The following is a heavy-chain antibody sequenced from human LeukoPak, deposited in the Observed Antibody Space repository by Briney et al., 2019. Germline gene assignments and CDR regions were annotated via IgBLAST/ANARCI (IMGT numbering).Heavy chain of an antibody. V-gene: IGHV4-31*03. CDR1: GGSISSGGYY. D-gene: IGHD1-26*01. J-gene: IGHJ6*03. CDR2: IYYSGST. CDR3: ARVYSGSYYYYYYMDV. Sequence: PSQTLSLTCTVSGGSISSGGYYWSWIRQHPGKGLEWIGYIYYSGSTYYNPSLKSRVTISVDTSKNQFSLKLTSVTAADTAVYYCARVYSGSYYYYYYMDVWGKGTTVTVSS.